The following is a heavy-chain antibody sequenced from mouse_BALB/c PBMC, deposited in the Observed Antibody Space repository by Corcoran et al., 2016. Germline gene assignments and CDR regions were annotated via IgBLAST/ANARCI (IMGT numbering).Heavy chain of an antibody. J-gene: IGHJ3*01. Sequence: QVQLQQSGAELMKPGASVKISCKATGYTFSSYWIEWVKQRPGHGLEWIGEILPGSGSTNYNEKFKGKATFTADTSSNTADMQLGSLTSADSAVYYCARNWEGAWFAYWGLGTLVTASA. D-gene: IGHD4-1*01. CDR1: GYTFSSYW. V-gene: IGHV1-9*01. CDR3: ARNWEGAWFAY. CDR2: ILPGSGST.